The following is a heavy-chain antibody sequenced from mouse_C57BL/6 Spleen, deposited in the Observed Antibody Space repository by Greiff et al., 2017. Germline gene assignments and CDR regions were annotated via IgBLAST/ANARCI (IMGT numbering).Heavy chain of an antibody. CDR2: ISYDGSN. J-gene: IGHJ2*01. V-gene: IGHV3-6*01. D-gene: IGHD2-3*01. CDR3: ARRGYDGYYFDY. Sequence: EVHLVESGPGLVKPSQSLSLTCSVTGYSITSGYYWNWIRQFPGNKLEWMGYISYDGSNNYNPSLKNRISITRDTSKNQFFLKLNSVTTEDTATYYCARRGYDGYYFDYWGQGTTLTVSS. CDR1: GYSITSGYY.